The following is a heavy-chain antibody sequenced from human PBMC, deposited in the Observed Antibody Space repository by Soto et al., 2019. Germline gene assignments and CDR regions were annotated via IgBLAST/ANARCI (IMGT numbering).Heavy chain of an antibody. Sequence: EVQLVESGGGLVQPGGSLRLSCAASGFTVSSNYMSWVRQAPGKGLEWVSVIYSGGSTYYAYSEKGRFTISRDNSKNTLYLQMNSLRAADTAVYYCARDSPYSSSWQTFDYWGQGTLVTVSS. J-gene: IGHJ4*02. CDR1: GFTVSSNY. D-gene: IGHD6-13*01. CDR2: IYSGGST. V-gene: IGHV3-66*01. CDR3: ARDSPYSSSWQTFDY.